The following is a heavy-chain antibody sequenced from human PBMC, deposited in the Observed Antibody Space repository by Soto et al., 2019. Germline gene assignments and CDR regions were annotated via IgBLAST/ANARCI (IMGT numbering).Heavy chain of an antibody. J-gene: IGHJ4*02. CDR3: ARSIVVVTALDY. V-gene: IGHV1-3*05. Sequence: QVQLVQSGAEEKKPGASVKDSCKASGYTFTSYAMHWVRQAPGQRLEWMGWINAGNGNTKYPQKFQGRVNITRDTAASIVYMEASSLRSEDTAVYYSARSIVVVTALDYWGQGTLVTVSS. CDR2: INAGNGNT. CDR1: GYTFTSYA. D-gene: IGHD2-21*02.